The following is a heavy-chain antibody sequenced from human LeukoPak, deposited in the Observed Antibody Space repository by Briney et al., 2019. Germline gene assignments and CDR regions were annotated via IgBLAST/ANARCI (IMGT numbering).Heavy chain of an antibody. CDR3: AKDFLTVTAGWDY. CDR2: ISGSGGST. CDR1: GFTFSIYA. D-gene: IGHD6-25*01. V-gene: IGHV3-23*01. J-gene: IGHJ4*02. Sequence: GGSLRLSCAASGFTFSIYAMSWVRQAPGKGLEWVSGISGSGGSTYYADSVKGRFTISRDNAKNTLFLQMNSLRAERTAVYYCAKDFLTVTAGWDYWGQGTLVTVSS.